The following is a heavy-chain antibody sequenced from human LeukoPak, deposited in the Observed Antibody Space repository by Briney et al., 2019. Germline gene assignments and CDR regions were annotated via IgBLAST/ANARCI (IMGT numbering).Heavy chain of an antibody. CDR3: AKFRTAFVVVTAIVY. J-gene: IGHJ4*02. CDR2: ISGSGGST. CDR1: GFTFSSYA. V-gene: IGHV3-23*01. D-gene: IGHD2-21*02. Sequence: GGSLRLSCAASGFTFSSYAMSWVRQAPGKGPEWVSAISGSGGSTYYADSVKGRFTISRDNSKNTLYLQMNSLRAEDTAVYYCAKFRTAFVVVTAIVYWGQGTLVTVSS.